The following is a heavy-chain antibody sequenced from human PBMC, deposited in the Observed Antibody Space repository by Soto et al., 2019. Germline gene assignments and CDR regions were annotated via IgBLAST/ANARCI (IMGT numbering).Heavy chain of an antibody. D-gene: IGHD5-12*01. Sequence: ASVKVSCKASGYTFTGYYMHWVRQAPGQGLEWMGWINPNSGGTNYAQKFQGWVTMTRDTSISTAYMELSRLRSDDTAVYYCARGRGDIVATTSIRREGPFDYWGQGTLVTVSS. J-gene: IGHJ4*02. CDR2: INPNSGGT. CDR3: ARGRGDIVATTSIRREGPFDY. CDR1: GYTFTGYY. V-gene: IGHV1-2*04.